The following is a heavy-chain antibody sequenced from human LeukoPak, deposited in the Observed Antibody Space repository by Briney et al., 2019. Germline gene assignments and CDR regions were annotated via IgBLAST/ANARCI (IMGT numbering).Heavy chain of an antibody. V-gene: IGHV3-49*03. CDR3: TRYYYDSSGYYYYYYMDV. CDR1: GFTFGDYA. D-gene: IGHD3-22*01. Sequence: GGSLRLSCTASGFTFGDYAMSWFRQAPGKGLEWVGFIRSKAYGGTTEYAASVKGRFTISRDDSKSIAYLQMNSLNTEDTAVYYCTRYYYDSSGYYYYYYMDVWGKGTTVTVSS. J-gene: IGHJ6*03. CDR2: IRSKAYGGTT.